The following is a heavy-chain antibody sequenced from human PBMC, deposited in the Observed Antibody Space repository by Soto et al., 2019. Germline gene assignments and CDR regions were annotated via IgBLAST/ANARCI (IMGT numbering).Heavy chain of an antibody. CDR3: ARGYCSSTICYIWDNWFDP. V-gene: IGHV4-59*01. CDR2: IYYSGRT. J-gene: IGHJ5*02. Sequence: QVQLQESGPGLVKPSETLSLTCTVSGGSISSYYWSWIRQPPGKGLEWIGYIYYSGRTNYNPSLKMRATVSXDXPKNQFSLKLSSVTAADTAVYYCARGYCSSTICYIWDNWFDPWGQGTLVTVSS. CDR1: GGSISSYY. D-gene: IGHD2-2*02.